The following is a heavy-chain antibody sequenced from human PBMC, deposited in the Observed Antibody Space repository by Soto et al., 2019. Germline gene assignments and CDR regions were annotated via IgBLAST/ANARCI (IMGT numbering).Heavy chain of an antibody. V-gene: IGHV4-39*02. CDR3: ARDRGNFDY. Sequence: SLTCTVSGGSISSRSYYWGWIRQPPGKGLEWIGSIYYSGSTYYNPSLKSRVTISVDTSKNQFSLKLSSVTAADTAVYYCARDRGNFDYWGQGTLVTVSS. J-gene: IGHJ4*02. CDR2: IYYSGST. D-gene: IGHD6-13*01. CDR1: GGSISSRSYY.